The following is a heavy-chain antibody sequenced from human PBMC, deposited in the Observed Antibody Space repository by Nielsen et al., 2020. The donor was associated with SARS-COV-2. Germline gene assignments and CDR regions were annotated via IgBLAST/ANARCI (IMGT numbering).Heavy chain of an antibody. V-gene: IGHV3-30-3*01. CDR3: AKDQDDGYYYYYMDV. J-gene: IGHJ6*03. Sequence: GGSLRLSCAASGFTFSSYAMHWVRQAPGKGLEWVAVISYDGSNKYYADSVKGRFTISRDNSKNTLYLQMNSLRAEDTAVYYCAKDQDDGYYYYYMDVWGKGTTVTVSS. CDR2: ISYDGSNK. CDR1: GFTFSSYA. D-gene: IGHD3-3*01.